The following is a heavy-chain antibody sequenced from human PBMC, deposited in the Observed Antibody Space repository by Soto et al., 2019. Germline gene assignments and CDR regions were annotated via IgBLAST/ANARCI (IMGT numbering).Heavy chain of an antibody. CDR1: GGTVSSYT. V-gene: IGHV1-69*02. Sequence: QVQLVQAGAEVKKPGSSVKVSCKASGGTVSSYTISWVRQGPGQGLEWMGRIITILGIASYAQKVQVRVTNNADKSTSTDYMVLSSRRSLHTVVYYCARDNGYWGQGTLVTGSS. D-gene: IGHD2-8*01. CDR3: ARDNGY. CDR2: IITILGIA. J-gene: IGHJ4*02.